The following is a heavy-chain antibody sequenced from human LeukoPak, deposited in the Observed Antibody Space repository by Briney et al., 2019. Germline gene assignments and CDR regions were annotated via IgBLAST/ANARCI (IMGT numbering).Heavy chain of an antibody. D-gene: IGHD3-22*01. CDR1: GYTFTSYG. CDR3: ARGSVSSYYYDSSGDY. V-gene: IGHV1-18*01. Sequence: ASVKVSCKASGYTFTSYGISWVRQAPGQGLEWMGWISAYNGNTNHAQKLQGRVTMTTDTSTSTAYMELRSLRSDDTAVYYCARGSVSSYYYDSSGDYWGQGTLVTVSS. CDR2: ISAYNGNT. J-gene: IGHJ4*02.